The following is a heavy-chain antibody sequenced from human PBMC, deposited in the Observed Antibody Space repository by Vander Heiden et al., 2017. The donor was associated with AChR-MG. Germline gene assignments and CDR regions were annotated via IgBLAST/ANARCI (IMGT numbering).Heavy chain of an antibody. CDR1: GFPFSTYA. CDR3: AKRGEWDLPGDAFDP. Sequence: EVQLLESGGGLVQPGGLLRLSCAVSGFPFSTYAMGWVRHGPGKGLEWVSIFRRSGTTTYYAESVKGRFTISRDNSKNTLYLQMNNLRADDTGIYYCAKRGEWDLPGDAFDPWGQGTVVTVSS. V-gene: IGHV3-23*01. J-gene: IGHJ3*01. CDR2: FRRSGTTT. D-gene: IGHD1-26*01.